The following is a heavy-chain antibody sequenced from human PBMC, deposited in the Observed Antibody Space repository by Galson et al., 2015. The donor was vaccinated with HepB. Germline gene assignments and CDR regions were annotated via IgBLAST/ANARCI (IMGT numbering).Heavy chain of an antibody. CDR1: GGSIGSDGSS. Sequence: SETLSLTCTVSGGSIGSDGSSWGWIRQSPGKGLEWIGTIYYSGTAYYNPSLKSRVTISVDTPKNQFSLKLSSVTAADTAVYYCASRVIGTNYYDSSGSDYWGQGTLVTVSS. J-gene: IGHJ4*02. V-gene: IGHV4-39*01. CDR3: ASRVIGTNYYDSSGSDY. CDR2: IYYSGTA. D-gene: IGHD3-22*01.